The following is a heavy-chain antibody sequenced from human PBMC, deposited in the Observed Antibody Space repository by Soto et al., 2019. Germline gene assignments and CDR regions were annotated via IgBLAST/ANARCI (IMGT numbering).Heavy chain of an antibody. Sequence: QVQLVQSGAEVKKPGSSVKVSCKASGGTFSSYAISWVRQAPGQGLEWMGGIIPIFGTANYAQKFQGRVTITADESTSTAYMELSSLRSEDTAVYYCARNRLGYCSSTSCSPSHRYGMDVWGQGTTVTVSS. CDR3: ARNRLGYCSSTSCSPSHRYGMDV. V-gene: IGHV1-69*01. CDR2: IIPIFGTA. CDR1: GGTFSSYA. J-gene: IGHJ6*02. D-gene: IGHD2-2*01.